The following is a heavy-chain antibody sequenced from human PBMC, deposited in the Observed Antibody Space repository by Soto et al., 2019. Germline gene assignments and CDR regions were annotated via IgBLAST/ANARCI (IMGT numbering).Heavy chain of an antibody. D-gene: IGHD6-13*01. V-gene: IGHV1-69*02. J-gene: IGHJ6*02. Sequence: ASVKVSCKTSGGTFSTYTITWVRQAPGQGLEWMGWIIAVIGETNYAQKFQGRVTITRDKSTSTAYMELSSLRSEDTAVYYCASSNMAAAPYGMDVWGQGTTVTVSS. CDR3: ASSNMAAAPYGMDV. CDR2: IIAVIGET. CDR1: GGTFSTYT.